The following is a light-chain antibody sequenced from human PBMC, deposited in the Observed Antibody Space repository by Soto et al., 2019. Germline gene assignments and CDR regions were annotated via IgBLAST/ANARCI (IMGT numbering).Light chain of an antibody. Sequence: QSALTQPASVSGSPGQPITISCTGTSSDIGGNKYVSWHQQHPGKAPQLMIYEVSNRPSGVSNRFSGFKSGNTASLTISGLQAEDEADYYCSSYTTSGTWVFGGGTQLTVL. CDR1: SSDIGGNKY. V-gene: IGLV2-14*01. CDR3: SSYTTSGTWV. J-gene: IGLJ3*02. CDR2: EVS.